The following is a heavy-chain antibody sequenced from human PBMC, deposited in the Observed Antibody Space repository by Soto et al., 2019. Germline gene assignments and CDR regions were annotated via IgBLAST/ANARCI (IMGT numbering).Heavy chain of an antibody. D-gene: IGHD1-20*01. CDR2: ISGRGDGT. V-gene: IGHV3-23*01. Sequence: EVQLLESGGGLVQPGGSLTLSCAASGFTFDTYAMTWVRQAPGKGLEWVSAISGRGDGTYYADSVKGRFTISRDNSKNTVFLQMNSLRAEDTAFYYCAKYNNYWDEDYWGQGTLVTVSS. CDR1: GFTFDTYA. CDR3: AKYNNYWDEDY. J-gene: IGHJ4*02.